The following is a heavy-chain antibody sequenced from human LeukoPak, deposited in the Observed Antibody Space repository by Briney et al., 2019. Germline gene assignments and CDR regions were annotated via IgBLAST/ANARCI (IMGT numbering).Heavy chain of an antibody. Sequence: GGFLRLSCAASGFTFSSYWMTWVRQAPGKGLEWVANIEQDGSEKYYVDSVKGRFTISRDNAKSSLYLQMDSLRAEDTAVYYCARAIGKSEGYWGQGTLVTVSS. V-gene: IGHV3-7*01. J-gene: IGHJ4*02. D-gene: IGHD4-23*01. CDR3: ARAIGKSEGY. CDR1: GFTFSSYW. CDR2: IEQDGSEK.